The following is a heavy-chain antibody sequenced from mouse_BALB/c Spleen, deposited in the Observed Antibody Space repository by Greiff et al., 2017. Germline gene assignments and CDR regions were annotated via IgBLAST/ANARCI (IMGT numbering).Heavy chain of an antibody. V-gene: IGHV1-7*01. CDR1: GYTFTSYW. CDR2: INPSTGYT. D-gene: IGHD2-1*01. CDR3: AREHGNRYFDV. J-gene: IGHJ1*01. Sequence: QVQLQQSGAELAKPGASVKMSCKASGYTFTSYWLHWVKQRPGQGLEWIGYINPSTGYTEYNQKFKDKATLTADKSSSTAYMQLSSLTSEDSAVYYCAREHGNRYFDVWGAGTTVTVSS.